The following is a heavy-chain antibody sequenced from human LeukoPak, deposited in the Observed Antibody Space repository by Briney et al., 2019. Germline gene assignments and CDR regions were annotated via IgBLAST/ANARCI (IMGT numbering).Heavy chain of an antibody. CDR1: GYTFTSYY. V-gene: IGHV1-46*01. Sequence: GASVKVSCKASGYTFTSYYMHWVRQAPGQGLERMGLINPSGGSTSYAQKFQGRVTMTRDTSTSTVYMELSSLRSEDTAVYYCARDGGYSYGYDYYYYYMDVWGKGTTVTISS. CDR3: ARDGGYSYGYDYYYYYMDV. D-gene: IGHD5-18*01. J-gene: IGHJ6*03. CDR2: INPSGGST.